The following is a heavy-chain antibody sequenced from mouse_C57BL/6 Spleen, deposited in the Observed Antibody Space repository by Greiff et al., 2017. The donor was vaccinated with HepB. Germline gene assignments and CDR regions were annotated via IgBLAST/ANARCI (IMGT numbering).Heavy chain of an antibody. CDR2: ISDGGSYT. Sequence: EVKLMESGGGLVKPGGSLKLSCAASGFTFSSYAMSWVRQTPEKRLEWVATISDGGSYTYYPDNVKGRFTISRDNAKNNLYLQMSHLKSEDTAMYYCAREGGGYDVAYWGQGTLVTVSA. D-gene: IGHD2-2*01. CDR3: AREGGGYDVAY. V-gene: IGHV5-4*01. J-gene: IGHJ3*01. CDR1: GFTFSSYA.